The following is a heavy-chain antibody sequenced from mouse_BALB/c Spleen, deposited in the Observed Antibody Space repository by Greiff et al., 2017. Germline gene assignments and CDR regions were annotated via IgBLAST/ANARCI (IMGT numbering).Heavy chain of an antibody. CDR2: INPSTGYT. V-gene: IGHV1-7*01. CDR3: ARGYPYAMDY. J-gene: IGHJ4*01. Sequence: VQLQQSGAELAKPGASVKMSCKASGYTFTSYWMHWVKQRPGQGLEWIGYINPSTGYTEYNQKFTDKATLTADKSSSTAYMQLSSLTSEDSAVYYCARGYPYAMDYWGQGTSVTVSS. D-gene: IGHD2-2*01. CDR1: GYTFTSYW.